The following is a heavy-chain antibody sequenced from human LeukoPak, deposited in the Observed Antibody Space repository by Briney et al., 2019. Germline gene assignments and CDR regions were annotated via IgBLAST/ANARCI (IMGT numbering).Heavy chain of an antibody. CDR3: ARNDILTGMFDY. V-gene: IGHV3-33*01. J-gene: IGHJ4*02. D-gene: IGHD3-9*01. Sequence: GGSLRLSCVASGFTFSSYGMHWVRQAPGKGLEWVAVIWYDGSNKYYADSVKGRFTISRDNSKNTLYLQMNSLRAEDTAVYYCARNDILTGMFDYWGQGTLVTVSS. CDR2: IWYDGSNK. CDR1: GFTFSSYG.